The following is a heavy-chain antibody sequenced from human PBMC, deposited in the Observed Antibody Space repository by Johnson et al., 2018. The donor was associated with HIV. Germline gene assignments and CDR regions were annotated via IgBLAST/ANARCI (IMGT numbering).Heavy chain of an antibody. V-gene: IGHV3-30*04. CDR3: ARGLKGAFDI. J-gene: IGHJ3*02. CDR2: ISYHGSDT. Sequence: QVQLVESGGDLVQPGGSLKLSCAASGFTFSGSAIHWVRQAPGKGLEWVTLISYHGSDTYYADSVQGRFTISRDNSRNMVYLEMNSLRTEDTAVYYCARGLKGAFDIWGQGTRVTVSA. CDR1: GFTFSGSA.